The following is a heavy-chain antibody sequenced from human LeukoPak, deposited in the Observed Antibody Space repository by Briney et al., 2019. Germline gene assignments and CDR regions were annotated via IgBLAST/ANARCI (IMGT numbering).Heavy chain of an antibody. D-gene: IGHD3-22*01. V-gene: IGHV3-66*01. CDR1: GFTVSSNY. CDR3: ARDNLGYYYKSSGLDY. CDR2: IYSGGST. J-gene: IGHJ4*02. Sequence: GGSLRLSCAASGFTVSSNYMSWVRQAPGKGLEWVSVIYSGGSTYYADSVKGRFTISRDNSKNTLYLQMNSLRAEDTAVYYCARDNLGYYYKSSGLDYWGQGTLVTVSS.